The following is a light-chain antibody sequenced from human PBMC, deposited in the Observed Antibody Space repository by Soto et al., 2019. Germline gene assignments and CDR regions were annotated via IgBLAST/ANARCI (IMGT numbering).Light chain of an antibody. J-gene: IGLJ1*01. CDR2: YDD. CDR3: AAWDDSTKSHV. V-gene: IGLV1-36*01. Sequence: QSVLTQPPSVSGAPRQRVTISCSGSSSNIGSNAVNWYQQFPGKAPKLLIYYDDLVASGVSARFSGSKSGTSASLAISGLKSEDEADYYCAAWDDSTKSHVFGTGTKLTVL. CDR1: SSNIGSNA.